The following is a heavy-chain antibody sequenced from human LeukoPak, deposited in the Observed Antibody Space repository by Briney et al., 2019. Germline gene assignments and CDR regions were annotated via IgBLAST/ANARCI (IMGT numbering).Heavy chain of an antibody. CDR2: ISSSSSYI. V-gene: IGHV3-21*01. J-gene: IGHJ4*02. Sequence: GGSLTLSCAPSGFTFSIYSMNWVRQAPGKGLEWVSSISSSSSYIYYSDSLNGLFTISTDNSKNSLYLQMNSLRDEDTAVYYCARDWGVTPAYWGEGTLVTVSS. CDR1: GFTFSIYS. D-gene: IGHD3-16*01. CDR3: ARDWGVTPAY.